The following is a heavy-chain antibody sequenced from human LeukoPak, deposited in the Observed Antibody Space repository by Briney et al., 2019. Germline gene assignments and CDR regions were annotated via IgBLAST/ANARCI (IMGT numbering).Heavy chain of an antibody. CDR2: IYYSGST. CDR1: GGSVSSGSYY. CDR3: ARGSYSGYDRGSFDY. J-gene: IGHJ4*02. D-gene: IGHD5-12*01. Sequence: PSETLSLTCTVSGGSVSSGSYYWSWIRQPPGKGLEWIGYIYYSGSTNYNPSLKSRVTISVDTSKNQFSLKLSSVTAADTAVYYCARGSYSGYDRGSFDYWGQGTLVTVSS. V-gene: IGHV4-61*01.